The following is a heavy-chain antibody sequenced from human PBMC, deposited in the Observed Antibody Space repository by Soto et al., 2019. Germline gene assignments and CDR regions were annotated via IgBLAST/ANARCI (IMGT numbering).Heavy chain of an antibody. J-gene: IGHJ4*02. Sequence: SQTRSLTCAISGDSVASNSSAWNCISQSPSRGLEWLGRTYYRSKWYNDYAVSVKSRITINPDTSKNQFSLQLNSVTPEDTAVYYCAREAVGLFDYWGQGTLVTVSS. D-gene: IGHD6-19*01. CDR1: GDSVASNSSA. V-gene: IGHV6-1*01. CDR2: TYYRSKWYN. CDR3: AREAVGLFDY.